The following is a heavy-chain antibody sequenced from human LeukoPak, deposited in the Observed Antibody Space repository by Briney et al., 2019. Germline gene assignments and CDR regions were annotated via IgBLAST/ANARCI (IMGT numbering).Heavy chain of an antibody. CDR1: GGSFSGYY. CDR2: INHSGST. V-gene: IGHV4-34*01. J-gene: IGHJ6*02. CDR3: ARVVRGYSGYDWADYYYGMDV. Sequence: SETLSLTCAVYGGSFSGYYWSWIRQPPGKGLEWIGEINHSGSTNYNPSLKSRVTISVDTSKNQFSLKLSSGTAADTAVYYCARVVRGYSGYDWADYYYGMDVWGQGTTVTVSS. D-gene: IGHD5-12*01.